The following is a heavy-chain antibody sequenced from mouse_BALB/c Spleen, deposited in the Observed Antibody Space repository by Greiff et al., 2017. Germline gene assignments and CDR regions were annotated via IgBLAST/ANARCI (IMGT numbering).Heavy chain of an antibody. J-gene: IGHJ4*01. CDR1: GFNIKDYY. Sequence: EVQVVESGAELVRSGASVKLSCTASGFNIKDYYMHWVKQRPEQGLEWIGWIDPENGDTEYAPKFQGKATMTADTSSNTAYLQLSSLTSEDTAVYYCNAFDRPVDYWGQGTSVTVSS. V-gene: IGHV14-4*02. CDR2: IDPENGDT. CDR3: NAFDRPVDY.